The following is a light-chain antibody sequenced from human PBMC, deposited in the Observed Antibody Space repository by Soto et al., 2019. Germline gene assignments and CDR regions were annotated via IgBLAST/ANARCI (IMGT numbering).Light chain of an antibody. Sequence: EIWMSQCPASLSISPGERVTLSCRASQSVSIDLAWYQQKPGQAPRLLIFGASTRATGIPARFSGSGSGTEFSLTISSLQSEDFGVYYCQQYNNGTPGTFGQGTKVDIK. CDR3: QQYNNGTPGT. J-gene: IGKJ1*01. V-gene: IGKV3-15*01. CDR1: QSVSID. CDR2: GAS.